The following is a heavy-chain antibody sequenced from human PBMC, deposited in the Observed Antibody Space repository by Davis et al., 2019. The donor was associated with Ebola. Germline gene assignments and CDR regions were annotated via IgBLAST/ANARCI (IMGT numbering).Heavy chain of an antibody. V-gene: IGHV4-34*01. J-gene: IGHJ2*01. CDR2: INHSGST. D-gene: IGHD4-17*01. CDR1: GGSFSGYY. CDR3: ASSRATVTNWYFDL. Sequence: SETLSLTCAVYGGSFSGYYWSWIRQPPGKGLEWIGEINHSGSTNYNPSLKSRVTISVDTSKNQFSLKLSSVTAADTAVYYCASSRATVTNWYFDLWGRGTLVTVSS.